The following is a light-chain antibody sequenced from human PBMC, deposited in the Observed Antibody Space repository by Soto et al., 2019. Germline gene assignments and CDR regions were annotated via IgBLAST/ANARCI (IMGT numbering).Light chain of an antibody. V-gene: IGLV2-14*01. CDR2: EVS. Sequence: VLAQPASVSGSPGQSITISCTGTSSDVGGYNYVSWYQQHPGKAPKLMIYEVSNRPSGVSNRFSGSKSGNTASLTISGLQAEDEADYYCSSYTSSSTLSYVFGTGTKVTVL. J-gene: IGLJ1*01. CDR3: SSYTSSSTLSYV. CDR1: SSDVGGYNY.